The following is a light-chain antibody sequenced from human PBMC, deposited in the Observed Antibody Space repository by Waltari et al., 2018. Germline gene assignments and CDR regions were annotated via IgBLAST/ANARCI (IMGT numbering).Light chain of an antibody. V-gene: IGLV1-40*01. Sequence: QSVLTQPPSVSGAPGQRVTISCTGTRSNIGAHYDVHWYQHLPGTAPKVLIYGNTNRPSGVPDRLSGSKSGTSASLAITGLQAEDEADYYCQSYDKSLSAWVFGGGTRLTVL. J-gene: IGLJ3*02. CDR1: RSNIGAHYD. CDR2: GNT. CDR3: QSYDKSLSAWV.